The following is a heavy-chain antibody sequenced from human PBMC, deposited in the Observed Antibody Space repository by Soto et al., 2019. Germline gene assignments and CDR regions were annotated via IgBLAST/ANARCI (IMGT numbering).Heavy chain of an antibody. CDR3: ATQFRYSGYDTIDY. J-gene: IGHJ4*02. CDR1: GGSISSYY. Sequence: SETLSLTCTVSGGSISSYYWSWIRQPPGKGLEWIGYIYYSGSTNYNPSLKSRVTISVDTSKNQFSLKLSSVTAADTAVYYCATQFRYSGYDTIDYWGQGTLVTVSS. CDR2: IYYSGST. V-gene: IGHV4-59*08. D-gene: IGHD5-12*01.